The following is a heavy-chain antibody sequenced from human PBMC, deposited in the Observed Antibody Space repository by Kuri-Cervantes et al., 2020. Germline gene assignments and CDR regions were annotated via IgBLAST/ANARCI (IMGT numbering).Heavy chain of an antibody. CDR2: ISGDGVSA. CDR1: GFTFSTYA. J-gene: IGHJ4*02. D-gene: IGHD1-1*01. CDR3: ANHHDVPY. Sequence: GGSLRLSCAASGFTFSTYAMDRVRQTPGKGLEWVSAISGDGVSAYSVYADSVKGRFTISRDNSKSTLYLQMNSLRTEDTAIYYCANHHDVPYWGQGALVTVSS. V-gene: IGHV3-23*01.